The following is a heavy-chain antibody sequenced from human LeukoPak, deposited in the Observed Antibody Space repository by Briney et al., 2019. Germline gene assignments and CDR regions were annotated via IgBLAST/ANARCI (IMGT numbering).Heavy chain of an antibody. V-gene: IGHV1-24*01. D-gene: IGHD6-19*01. J-gene: IGHJ4*02. CDR1: GYTLTELS. CDR3: ATAPAVYSSGWYAGY. Sequence: GASVKVSCKVSGYTLTELSMHWVRQALGKGLEWMGGFDPEDGETIYAQKFQGRVTMTEDTSTDTAYMELSSLRSEDTAVYYCATAPAVYSSGWYAGYWGQGTLVTVSS. CDR2: FDPEDGET.